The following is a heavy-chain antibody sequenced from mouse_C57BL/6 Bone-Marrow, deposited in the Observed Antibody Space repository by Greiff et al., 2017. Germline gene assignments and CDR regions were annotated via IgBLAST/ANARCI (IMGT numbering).Heavy chain of an antibody. J-gene: IGHJ4*01. Sequence: QVQLKQSGAELARPGASVKLSCKASGYTFTSYGISWVKQRTGQGLEWIGEIYPRSGNTYYNEKFKGKATLTADKSSSTAYMELRSLTSEDSAVYFCARILLYYYGGYYARDYWGQGTSVTVSS. CDR1: GYTFTSYG. CDR3: ARILLYYYGGYYARDY. V-gene: IGHV1-81*01. D-gene: IGHD1-1*01. CDR2: IYPRSGNT.